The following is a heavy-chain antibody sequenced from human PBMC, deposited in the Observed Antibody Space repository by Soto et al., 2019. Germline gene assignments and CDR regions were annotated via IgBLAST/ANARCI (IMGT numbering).Heavy chain of an antibody. J-gene: IGHJ6*03. CDR1: GGSFSGYY. V-gene: IGHV4-34*01. CDR3: RAYSSSGPYYYYYMDV. D-gene: IGHD6-13*01. Sequence: SETLSLTCAVYGGSFSGYYRSWIRQPPGKGLEWIGEINHSGSTNYNPSLKSRVTISVETSKNQFSLKLSSVPAADTAVYYCRAYSSSGPYYYYYMDVWGKGTTVTVSS. CDR2: INHSGST.